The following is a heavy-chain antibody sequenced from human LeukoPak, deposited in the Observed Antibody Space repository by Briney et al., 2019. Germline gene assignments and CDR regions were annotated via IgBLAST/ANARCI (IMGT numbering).Heavy chain of an antibody. CDR1: GYTFTSYG. J-gene: IGHJ4*02. CDR2: ISAYNGNT. D-gene: IGHD5-18*01. Sequence: ASVKVSCKAPGYTFTSYGITWVRQAPGQGLEWMGWISAYNGNTNYAQKVQGRVTMTTDTSTSTAYMELRSLRSDDTAVYYCARGTGAMVMWASFDYWGQGTLVTVSS. V-gene: IGHV1-18*01. CDR3: ARGTGAMVMWASFDY.